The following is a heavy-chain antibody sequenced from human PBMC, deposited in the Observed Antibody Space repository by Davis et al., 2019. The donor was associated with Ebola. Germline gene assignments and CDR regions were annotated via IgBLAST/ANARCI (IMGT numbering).Heavy chain of an antibody. CDR1: RFTFSNYW. D-gene: IGHD5-24*01. Sequence: PGGSLRLSCAASRFTFSNYWMSWVRQAPGKGLEWVANIKKDGNEKYYVDSVKGRFTLSRDYAKNSLYLQMNSLRAEDTAVYYCARDLGRDGYKTTHLDYWGQGTLVTVSS. CDR2: IKKDGNEK. J-gene: IGHJ4*02. CDR3: ARDLGRDGYKTTHLDY. V-gene: IGHV3-7*01.